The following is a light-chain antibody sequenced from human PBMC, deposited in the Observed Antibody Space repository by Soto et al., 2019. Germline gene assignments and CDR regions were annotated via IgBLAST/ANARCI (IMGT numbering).Light chain of an antibody. Sequence: DIQMTQSPSSLSASVGDTVTITCRASQSISLFLNWYQQKPGKAPKLLIYGASSLQSGVPSRFSGNGSGTDFTLTISSLQPEDFATYYCHQTDSIPETFGQGTKVEIK. CDR1: QSISLF. V-gene: IGKV1-39*01. J-gene: IGKJ1*01. CDR2: GAS. CDR3: HQTDSIPET.